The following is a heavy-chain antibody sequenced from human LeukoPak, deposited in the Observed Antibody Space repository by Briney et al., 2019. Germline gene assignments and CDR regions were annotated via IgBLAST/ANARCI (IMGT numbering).Heavy chain of an antibody. CDR3: ARDRDSSSWSSRRVGDYFDY. J-gene: IGHJ4*02. Sequence: GGSLRLSCAASGFTFSSYWMSWVRQAPGKGLEWVANIKQDGSGKYYVDSVKGRFTISRDNAKNSLYLQMNSLRAEDTAVYYCARDRDSSSWSSRRVGDYFDYWGQGTLVTVSS. D-gene: IGHD6-13*01. V-gene: IGHV3-7*01. CDR2: IKQDGSGK. CDR1: GFTFSSYW.